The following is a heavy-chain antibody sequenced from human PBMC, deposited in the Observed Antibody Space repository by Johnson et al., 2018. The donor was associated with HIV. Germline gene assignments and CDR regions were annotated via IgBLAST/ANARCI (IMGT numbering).Heavy chain of an antibody. CDR2: IDSDGET. V-gene: IGHV3-13*01. CDR1: GFTFSSNA. Sequence: VQLVESGGGVVQPGGSLRLSCAASGFTFSSNAMHWVRQAPGKGLEWVSEIDSDGETYYPASVKGRFTTSRENYKNSFYLHMNSLRAGDTAVYYCAKGFFELDDAFDIWGQGTMVTVSS. J-gene: IGHJ3*02. CDR3: AKGFFELDDAFDI. D-gene: IGHD3/OR15-3a*01.